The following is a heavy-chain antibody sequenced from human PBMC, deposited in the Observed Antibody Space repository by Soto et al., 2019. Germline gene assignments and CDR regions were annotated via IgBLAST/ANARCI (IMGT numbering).Heavy chain of an antibody. D-gene: IGHD6-6*01. J-gene: IGHJ4*02. CDR2: ISGYNENT. CDR3: ARSPPREQLAIFDY. V-gene: IGHV1-18*01. Sequence: ASVKVSCKTSGYSFSNYGVAWVRQAPGQGLEWMGWISGYNENTNSAQHLQDRITMTTDTFMSTAYMELRSLRSDDTAIYYCARSPPREQLAIFDYWGQGTLVTVSS. CDR1: GYSFSNYG.